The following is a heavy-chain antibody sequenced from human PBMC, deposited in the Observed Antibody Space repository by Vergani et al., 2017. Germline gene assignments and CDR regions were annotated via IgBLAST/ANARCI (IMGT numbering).Heavy chain of an antibody. CDR2: IIPILGIA. J-gene: IGHJ4*02. V-gene: IGHV1-69*04. Sequence: QVQLVHSGAEVKKPGSSVKVSCKASGGTFSSYTISWVRQAPGQGLEWMGRIIPILGIANYAQKFQGRVTITADKSTSTAYMELSSLRSEDTAVYYCAXDEGATIGEYYFDYWGQGTLVTVSS. CDR1: GGTFSSYT. CDR3: AXDEGATIGEYYFDY. D-gene: IGHD5-12*01.